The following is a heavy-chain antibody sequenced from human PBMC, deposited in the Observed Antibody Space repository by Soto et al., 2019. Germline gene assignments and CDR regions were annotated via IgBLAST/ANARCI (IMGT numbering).Heavy chain of an antibody. CDR3: AKEGSEYQTRNPKRIFGVVTNYGMDV. CDR2: ISWNSGSI. CDR1: GFTFDDYA. V-gene: IGHV3-9*01. D-gene: IGHD3-3*01. Sequence: GGSLRLPCAASGFTFDDYAMHWVRQAPGKGLEWVSGISWNSGSIGYADSVKGRFTISRDNAKNSLYLQMNSLRAEDTALYYCAKEGSEYQTRNPKRIFGVVTNYGMDVWGQGTTVTVSS. J-gene: IGHJ6*02.